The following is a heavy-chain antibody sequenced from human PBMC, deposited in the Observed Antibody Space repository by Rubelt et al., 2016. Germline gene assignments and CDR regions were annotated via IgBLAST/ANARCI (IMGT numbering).Heavy chain of an antibody. CDR1: GFTFTSSA. J-gene: IGHJ6*02. CDR2: IVVGSGNK. CDR3: AADSGYGPSMDV. Sequence: QMQLVQSGPEVKKPGTSVKVSCKASGFTFTSSAVQWVRQARGQRLEWIGLIVVGSGNKNYVKKFQERVTITRDMSTSTAYMELSSLRSEDTAVYYCAADSGYGPSMDVWGQGTTVTVSS. V-gene: IGHV1-58*01. D-gene: IGHD5-12*01.